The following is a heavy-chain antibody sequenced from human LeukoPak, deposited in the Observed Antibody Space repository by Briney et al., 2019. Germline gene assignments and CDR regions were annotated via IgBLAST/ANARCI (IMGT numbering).Heavy chain of an antibody. Sequence: GASVKVSCKASGGTFRSYVISWVRQAPGQGLEWMGGIIPIFGTANYTQKFQGRVTITADESTSTAYMELSSLRSADTAVYYCARDSPSSSWYGVYYYYYGMDVWGQGTTVTVSS. V-gene: IGHV1-69*13. D-gene: IGHD6-13*01. J-gene: IGHJ6*02. CDR2: IIPIFGTA. CDR1: GGTFRSYV. CDR3: ARDSPSSSWYGVYYYYYGMDV.